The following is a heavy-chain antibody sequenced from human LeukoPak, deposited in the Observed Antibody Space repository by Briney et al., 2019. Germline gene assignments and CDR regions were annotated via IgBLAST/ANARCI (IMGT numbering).Heavy chain of an antibody. V-gene: IGHV3-23*01. J-gene: IGHJ4*02. CDR3: ANSVPRYYYDSSGYFQ. Sequence: GGSLRLSCAASGFTFSSYSMNWVRQAPGKGLEWVSAISGSGGSTYYADSVKGRFTISRDNSKNTLYLQMNSLRAEDTAVYYCANSVPRYYYDSSGYFQWGQGTLVTVSS. CDR2: ISGSGGST. D-gene: IGHD3-22*01. CDR1: GFTFSSYS.